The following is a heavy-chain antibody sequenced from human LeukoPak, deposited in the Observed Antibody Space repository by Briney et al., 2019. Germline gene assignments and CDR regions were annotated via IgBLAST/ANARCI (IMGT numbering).Heavy chain of an antibody. CDR2: ISAYNGNT. CDR1: GYTFTSYG. D-gene: IGHD3-9*01. J-gene: IGHJ5*02. Sequence: ASVKVSCKASGYTFTSYGISWVRQAPGQGLEWIGWISAYNGNTNYAQKLQGRVTMTTDTSTSTAYMELRSLRSDDTAVYYCARATKYYDILTGYYYNWFDPWGQGTLVTVSS. V-gene: IGHV1-18*01. CDR3: ARATKYYDILTGYYYNWFDP.